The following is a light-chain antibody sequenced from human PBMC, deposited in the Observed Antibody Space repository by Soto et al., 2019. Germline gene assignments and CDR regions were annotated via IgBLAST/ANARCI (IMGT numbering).Light chain of an antibody. CDR3: QQYGNSRT. CDR1: QSVSSSY. CDR2: DAS. J-gene: IGKJ1*01. V-gene: IGKV3-20*01. Sequence: EIVLTQSPGTLSLSPGERATLSCRASQSVSSSYLAWYQQKPGQAPRLLIYDASSRATGIPVRFSGSGSGTDFILPFSRLEPEDFAVYYCQQYGNSRTFGQGTKVDIK.